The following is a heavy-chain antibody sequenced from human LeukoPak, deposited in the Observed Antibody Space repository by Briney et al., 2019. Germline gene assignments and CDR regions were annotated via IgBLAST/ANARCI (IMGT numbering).Heavy chain of an antibody. J-gene: IGHJ4*02. V-gene: IGHV4-59*08. CDR2: IHYNGIT. CDR3: ARHISSGGTYAHFDY. CDR1: GVSISSYY. D-gene: IGHD1-26*01. Sequence: NPSETLSLTCTVSGVSISSYYWSWIRQPPGKGLEWIGYIHYNGITNYNPSLKTRVTMSLDTSKNQVSLNLNSVTAADTAVYYCARHISSGGTYAHFDYWGQGTLVTVSS.